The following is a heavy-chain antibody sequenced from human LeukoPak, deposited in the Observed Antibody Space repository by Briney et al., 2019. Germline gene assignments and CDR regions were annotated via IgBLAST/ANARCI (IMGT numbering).Heavy chain of an antibody. CDR1: GFTFSSYG. D-gene: IGHD6-13*01. CDR2: IRYDGSNK. J-gene: IGHJ4*02. CDR3: AKDFSRPVPAASYYFDY. Sequence: PGGSLRLSCAASGFTFSSYGMHWVRQVPGKGLEWVAFIRYDGSNKYYADSVKGRFTISRDNSKNTLYLQMNSLRAEDTAVYYCAKDFSRPVPAASYYFDYWGQGTLVTVSS. V-gene: IGHV3-30*02.